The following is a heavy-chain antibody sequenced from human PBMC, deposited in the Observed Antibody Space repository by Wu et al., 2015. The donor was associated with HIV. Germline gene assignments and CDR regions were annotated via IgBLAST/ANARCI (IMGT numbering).Heavy chain of an antibody. J-gene: IGHJ5*02. V-gene: IGHV1-69*05. CDR1: GGTFSNYV. Sequence: QVQLVQSGAEVKKPGSSVKVSCKASGGTFSNYVISWVRQAPGQGLEWMGGIIPIFGTANYAQKFQGRVTITTDEVTSTAYMELSSLRDEDTAVYYCARSGVVEVASTHNWFDPWGQGTLVTVSS. CDR3: ARSGVVEVASTHNWFDP. CDR2: IIPIFGTA. D-gene: IGHD2-15*01.